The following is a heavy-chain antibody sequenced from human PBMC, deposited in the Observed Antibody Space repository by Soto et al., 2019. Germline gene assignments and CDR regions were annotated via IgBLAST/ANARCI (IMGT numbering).Heavy chain of an antibody. J-gene: IGHJ4*02. CDR3: ARLALVTRIFDY. D-gene: IGHD2-21*02. CDR1: GGSISSGGYS. Sequence: PSETLSLTCAVSGGSISSGGYSWSWIRQPPGKGLEWIGYVYHSGNPYYNPSLKGRVTISLDRSKNQFSLELGSVTAADTAVYYCARLALVTRIFDYWGQGTLVTVSS. V-gene: IGHV4-30-2*01. CDR2: VYHSGNP.